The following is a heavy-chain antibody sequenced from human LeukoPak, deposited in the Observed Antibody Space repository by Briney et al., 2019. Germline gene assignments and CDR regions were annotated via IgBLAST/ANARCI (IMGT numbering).Heavy chain of an antibody. CDR2: INPNSGGT. CDR1: GYTFTGYY. J-gene: IGHJ4*02. D-gene: IGHD4-17*01. Sequence: ASVKVSCKASGYTFTGYYMHWVRQAPGQGLEWMGRINPNSGGTNYAQKFQGRVTMTRDTSISTAYMEQSRLRSDDTAVYYCARSRKSYGDYVDWGQGTLVTVSS. V-gene: IGHV1-2*06. CDR3: ARSRKSYGDYVD.